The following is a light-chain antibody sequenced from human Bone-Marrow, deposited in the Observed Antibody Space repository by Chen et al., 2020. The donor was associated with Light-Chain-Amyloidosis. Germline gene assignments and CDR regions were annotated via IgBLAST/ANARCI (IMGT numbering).Light chain of an antibody. V-gene: IGLV2-14*01. CDR3: SSSIITNTLV. Sequence: QSALTQPASVSGSPGQSITISCTGTSSDVGGDNQVSWYQQHPDKAPKLMIYEVTNRPSWVPERFAGSKSDNTASLTSSGLQTEDEADYFCSSSIITNTLVFGSGTRVTVL. J-gene: IGLJ1*01. CDR2: EVT. CDR1: SSDVGGDNQ.